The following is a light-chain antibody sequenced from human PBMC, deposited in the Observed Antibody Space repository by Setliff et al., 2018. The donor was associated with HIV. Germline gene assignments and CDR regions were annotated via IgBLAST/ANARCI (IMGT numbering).Light chain of an antibody. CDR2: EDD. Sequence: FMLTQPHSVSESPGKTVIISCTRSSGNIASNYVQWYQQRPGSSPTTVIYEDDKRPSGVPDRFSGSIDSSSNSASLTISGLKTEDEADYYCQSYNSDIVIFGGGTKVTVL. CDR3: QSYNSDIVI. J-gene: IGLJ2*01. CDR1: SGNIASNY. V-gene: IGLV6-57*01.